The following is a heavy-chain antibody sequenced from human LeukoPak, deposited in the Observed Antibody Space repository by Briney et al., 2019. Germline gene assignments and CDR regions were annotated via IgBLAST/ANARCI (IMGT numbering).Heavy chain of an antibody. Sequence: TGGSLRLSCAASGLSFSASYMSWIRQAPGKGLEWLSYISNTGTTIFYADSVRGRFTISRDNAKNSLYLQMNSLRAEDTAVYYCARVGYSSGWRDYYFDYWGQGTLVTVSS. J-gene: IGHJ4*02. CDR2: ISNTGTTI. CDR1: GLSFSASY. V-gene: IGHV3-11*04. D-gene: IGHD6-19*01. CDR3: ARVGYSSGWRDYYFDY.